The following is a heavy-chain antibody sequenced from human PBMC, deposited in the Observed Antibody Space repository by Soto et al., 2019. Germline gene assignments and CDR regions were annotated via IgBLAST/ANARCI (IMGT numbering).Heavy chain of an antibody. CDR2: AFYRSKWYS. CDR3: ARGNGLAPRHVDY. D-gene: IGHD1-1*01. J-gene: IGHJ4*02. V-gene: IGHV6-1*01. Sequence: PSQTLSLTCAISGDSVSSRSAAWIWFRQSPSRGLEWLGRAFYRSKWYSDYALSVKSRITINPDTSKNQFSLQLKSVTPDDTAVYYCARGNGLAPRHVDYWGQGTLVTVSS. CDR1: GDSVSSRSAA.